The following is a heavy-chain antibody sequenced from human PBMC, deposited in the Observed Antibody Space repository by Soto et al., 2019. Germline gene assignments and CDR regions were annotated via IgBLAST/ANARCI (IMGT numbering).Heavy chain of an antibody. CDR3: VKDSAAEGNQYYGMDV. D-gene: IGHD6-13*01. CDR1: GFTFSSYG. J-gene: IGHJ6*02. V-gene: IGHV3-23*01. CDR2: ISGTGGNT. Sequence: EVQLLESGGGLVQPGGSLRLSCAASGFTFSSYGMSWVRQAPGKGLEWVSGISGTGGNTYNGVSVKGRFSISRDNSKSTLYLEVDSLRAEDTAVYYCVKDSAAEGNQYYGMDVWGQGTTVTVSS.